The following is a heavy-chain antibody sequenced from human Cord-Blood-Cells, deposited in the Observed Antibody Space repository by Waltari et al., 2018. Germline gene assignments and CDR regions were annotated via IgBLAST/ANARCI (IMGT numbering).Heavy chain of an antibody. D-gene: IGHD1-1*01. CDR3: ASANWNDVGAFDI. J-gene: IGHJ3*02. Sequence: QVQLAQSGAEVKKPGASVKVSCKASGYTFTSYAMHWVRQAPGQRLEWEGGINAGNGNTEYSQKFQGRVTITRDTSASTAYMELSSLRSEDTAVYYCASANWNDVGAFDIWGQGTMVTVSS. V-gene: IGHV1-3*01. CDR2: INAGNGNT. CDR1: GYTFTSYA.